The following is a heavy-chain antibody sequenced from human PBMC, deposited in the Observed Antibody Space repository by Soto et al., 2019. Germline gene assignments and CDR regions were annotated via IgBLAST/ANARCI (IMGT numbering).Heavy chain of an antibody. J-gene: IGHJ6*02. CDR1: GGTFSSYA. Sequence: QVQLVQSGAEVKRPGSSVKVSCKASGGTFSSYAISWVRQAPGQGLEWMGGIIPIFGTANYAQKFQGRVTITADKSTSTAYMELSSLRSEDTAVYYCARLGNVDTAMVDGMDVWGQGTTVTVSS. CDR3: ARLGNVDTAMVDGMDV. CDR2: IIPIFGTA. V-gene: IGHV1-69*06. D-gene: IGHD5-18*01.